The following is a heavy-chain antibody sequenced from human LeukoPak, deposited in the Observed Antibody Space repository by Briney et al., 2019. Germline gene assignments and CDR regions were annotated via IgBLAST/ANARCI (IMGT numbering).Heavy chain of an antibody. Sequence: GESLKISCKGSGYSFTSYWISWVRQMPGKGLEWMGRIGPSDSYTNYSPSFQGHVTISADKSISTAYLQWSSLKASDTAMYYCARHAKLPGYPLDYWGQGTLVTVSS. D-gene: IGHD3-16*02. CDR1: GYSFTSYW. V-gene: IGHV5-10-1*01. CDR3: ARHAKLPGYPLDY. J-gene: IGHJ4*02. CDR2: IGPSDSYT.